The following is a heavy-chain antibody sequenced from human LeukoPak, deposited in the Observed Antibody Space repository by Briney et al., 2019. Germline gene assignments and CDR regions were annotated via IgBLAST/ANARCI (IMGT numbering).Heavy chain of an antibody. D-gene: IGHD2-2*01. CDR1: GFTFSSYA. CDR2: ISGSGGST. Sequence: PGGSPRLSCAASGFTFSSYAMSWVRQAPGKGLEWVSAISGSGGSTYYADSVKGRFTISRDNSKNTLYLQMNSLRAEDTAVYYCAKRRTHIVVVPAAIGAFDIWGQGTMVTVSS. J-gene: IGHJ3*02. CDR3: AKRRTHIVVVPAAIGAFDI. V-gene: IGHV3-23*01.